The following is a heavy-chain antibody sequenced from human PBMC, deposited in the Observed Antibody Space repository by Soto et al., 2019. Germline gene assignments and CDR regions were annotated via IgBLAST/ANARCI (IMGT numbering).Heavy chain of an antibody. J-gene: IGHJ6*02. Sequence: GGSLRLSCAASGFTFSSYDMHWVRQATGKGLEWVSAIGTAGDTYYPGSVKGRFTISRENAKNSLYLQMNSLRAEDTAVYYCVVATGYYYGMDVWGQGTTVTVSS. CDR1: GFTFSSYD. V-gene: IGHV3-13*01. CDR3: VVATGYYYGMDV. CDR2: IGTAGDT. D-gene: IGHD5-12*01.